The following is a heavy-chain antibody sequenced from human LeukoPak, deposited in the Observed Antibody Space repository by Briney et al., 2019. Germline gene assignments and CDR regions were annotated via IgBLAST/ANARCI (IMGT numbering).Heavy chain of an antibody. Sequence: PSETLSLTCTVYSGSFSGYYWSWIRQPPGKGLEWIGEINHSGSTNYNPSLKSRVTISVDTSKNQFSLKLSSVTAADTAVYYCARRSDFWSGYYAFDIWGQGTMVTVSS. D-gene: IGHD3-3*01. V-gene: IGHV4-34*01. CDR3: ARRSDFWSGYYAFDI. CDR2: INHSGST. CDR1: SGSFSGYY. J-gene: IGHJ3*02.